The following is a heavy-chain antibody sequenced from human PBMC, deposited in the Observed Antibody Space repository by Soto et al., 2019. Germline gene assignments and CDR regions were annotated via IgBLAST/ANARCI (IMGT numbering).Heavy chain of an antibody. CDR2: ISVSGTYT. J-gene: IGHJ4*02. CDR1: GFTFVSYA. Sequence: EVLLLESGGGLVQPGGSLKLSCAASGFTFVSYAMTWVRQAPGKGLEWVSTISVSGTYTYYADSVEGRFTISRANSENVPDLQMNGRRAEATAVYYCAKRAGITMVRVVLDDWGQGTMVTVSS. D-gene: IGHD3-10*01. CDR3: AKRAGITMVRVVLDD. V-gene: IGHV3-23*01.